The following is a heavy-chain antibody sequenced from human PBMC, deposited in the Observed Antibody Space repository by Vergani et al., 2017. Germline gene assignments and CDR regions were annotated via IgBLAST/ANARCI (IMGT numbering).Heavy chain of an antibody. D-gene: IGHD2-2*01. CDR2: INPNSGDT. CDR1: GYTFTGYY. V-gene: IGHV1-2*02. CDR3: ARTPAATTPHYYYYGMDV. J-gene: IGHJ6*02. Sequence: QVQLVQSGAEVKKPGASVKVSCKASGYTFTGYYIHWVRQAPGQGLEWMGWINPNSGDTNYAQKFQGRVTMTRDTSITTAYMELSRLRSDDTAVYYCARTPAATTPHYYYYGMDVWGQGTTVTVSS.